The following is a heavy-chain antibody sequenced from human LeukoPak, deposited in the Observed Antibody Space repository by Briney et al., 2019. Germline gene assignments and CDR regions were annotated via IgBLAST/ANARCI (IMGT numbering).Heavy chain of an antibody. Sequence: KTSETLSLTCAVSGYSISSGYCWGWIRQPPGKGLEWIGSIYHSGSTYYNPSLKSRVTISVDTSKNQFSLKLSSVTAADTAVYYCASPIYCSSTSCYPRFDYWGQGTLVTVSS. CDR3: ASPIYCSSTSCYPRFDY. J-gene: IGHJ4*02. V-gene: IGHV4-38-2*01. D-gene: IGHD2-2*01. CDR1: GYSISSGYC. CDR2: IYHSGST.